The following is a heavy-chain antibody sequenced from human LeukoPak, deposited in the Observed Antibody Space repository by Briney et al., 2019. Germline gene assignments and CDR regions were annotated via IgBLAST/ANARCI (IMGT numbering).Heavy chain of an antibody. CDR1: GYSFTSYW. V-gene: IGHV5-51*01. CDR2: IYPGDSDT. CDR3: ARQGSLYYYGSGAQTYDY. Sequence: GESLKISCKGSGYSFTSYWIGWVRQMPGKGLEWMGIIYPGDSDTRYSPSFQGQVTISADKSISTAYLQWSSLKASDTAMYYCARQGSLYYYGSGAQTYDYWGQGTLVTVSS. J-gene: IGHJ4*02. D-gene: IGHD3-10*01.